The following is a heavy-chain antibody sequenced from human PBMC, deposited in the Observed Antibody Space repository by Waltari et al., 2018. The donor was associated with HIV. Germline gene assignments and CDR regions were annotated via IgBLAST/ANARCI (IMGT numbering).Heavy chain of an antibody. Sequence: EVQLLESGGGLVQPGGSLRLSCAASGFTFSSYAMRWVRQDPGKGLEWVSAMSAGGVSTYYADSVKGRFTISRDNSKNTVYLQMNSLRGEDTAVYYCARDLGGYWYFDLWGRGTLVTVSS. J-gene: IGHJ2*01. V-gene: IGHV3-23*01. CDR2: MSAGGVST. CDR3: ARDLGGYWYFDL. D-gene: IGHD3-16*01. CDR1: GFTFSSYA.